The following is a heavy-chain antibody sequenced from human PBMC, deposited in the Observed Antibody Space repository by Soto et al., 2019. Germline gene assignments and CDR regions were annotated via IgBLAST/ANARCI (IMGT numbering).Heavy chain of an antibody. CDR2: ISGSGGST. CDR3: AKDLPLGGSYRYYFDE. V-gene: IGHV3-23*01. D-gene: IGHD1-26*01. CDR1: GFTVSSNY. Sequence: GGSLRLSCAASGFTVSSNYMSWVRQAPGKGLEWVSAISGSGGSTYYADSVKGRFTISRDNSKNTLYLQMNSLRAEDTAVYYCAKDLPLGGSYRYYFDEWGQGTLVTVSS. J-gene: IGHJ4*02.